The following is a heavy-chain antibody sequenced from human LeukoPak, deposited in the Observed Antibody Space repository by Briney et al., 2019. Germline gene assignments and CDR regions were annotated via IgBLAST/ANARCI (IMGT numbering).Heavy chain of an antibody. CDR3: ARDRLTTVTTFHFDY. D-gene: IGHD4-17*01. V-gene: IGHV3-33*08. Sequence: GGSLRLSCAASGFTFSSYSMNWVRQAPGKGLEWVAVIWSDSTNKYYADSVRGRFTISRDNSKNTLYLQMSSLRAEDTAMYYCARDRLTTVTTFHFDYWGQGTLVTVSS. J-gene: IGHJ4*02. CDR2: IWSDSTNK. CDR1: GFTFSSYS.